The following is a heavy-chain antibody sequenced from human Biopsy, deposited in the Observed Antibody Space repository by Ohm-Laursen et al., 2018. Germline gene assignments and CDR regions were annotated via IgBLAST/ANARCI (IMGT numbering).Heavy chain of an antibody. J-gene: IGHJ3*01. CDR2: IYYSGST. CDR1: GGSVSSGSYY. V-gene: IGHV4-61*01. CDR3: ARLYRLDDYWNDDPPDAFDV. Sequence: TLSLTWTVSGGSVSSGSYYWSWIRQPPGKGLEWIGYIYYSGSTNYNPSLKSRVTISVDTSRNQFSLKLSSVTAADTAVFFCARLYRLDDYWNDDPPDAFDVWGQGTMVTVSS. D-gene: IGHD3-3*01.